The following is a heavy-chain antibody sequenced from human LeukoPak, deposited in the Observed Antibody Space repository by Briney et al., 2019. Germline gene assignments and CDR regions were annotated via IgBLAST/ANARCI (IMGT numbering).Heavy chain of an antibody. V-gene: IGHV3-23*01. J-gene: IGHJ4*02. Sequence: PGGSLRLSCAASGFTFSSYAMSWVRQAPGKGLEWVSAISGSGGSTYYADSEKGRFTIARDNSKNTLYLQMNSLRAEDTAVYYCAKFSNASGSCDYWGQGTLVTVSS. CDR3: AKFSNASGSCDY. D-gene: IGHD1-26*01. CDR1: GFTFSSYA. CDR2: ISGSGGST.